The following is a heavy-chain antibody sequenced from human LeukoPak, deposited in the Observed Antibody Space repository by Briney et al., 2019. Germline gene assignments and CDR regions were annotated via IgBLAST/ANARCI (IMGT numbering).Heavy chain of an antibody. CDR2: INHSGST. CDR1: GGSFSGYY. J-gene: IGHJ5*02. D-gene: IGHD2-15*01. Sequence: SETLSLTCAVYGGSFSGYYWSWIRQPPGKGLEWIGEINHSGSTNYNPSLKSRVTISVDTSKNQFSLKLSSVTAADTAVYYCARTSGRIFRPWGQGTLVTVSS. CDR3: ARTSGRIFRP. V-gene: IGHV4-34*01.